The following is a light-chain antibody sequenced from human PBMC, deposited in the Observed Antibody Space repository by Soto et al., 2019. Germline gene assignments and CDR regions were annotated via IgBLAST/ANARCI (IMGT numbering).Light chain of an antibody. J-gene: IGKJ1*01. CDR3: QHYGNSPPT. Sequence: EIVLTQSPGTLSLSPGERATLSCRASQSVSTNYLAWYQRKPGQAPRLLIYGASSRATGIPDRFSGSGSGTDFTLTITRLEPEDFAVYYCQHYGNSPPTFGQGTKVEIK. CDR2: GAS. V-gene: IGKV3-20*01. CDR1: QSVSTNY.